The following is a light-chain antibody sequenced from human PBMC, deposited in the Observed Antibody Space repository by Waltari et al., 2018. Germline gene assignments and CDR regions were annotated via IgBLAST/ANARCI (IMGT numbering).Light chain of an antibody. CDR2: DVS. J-gene: IGKJ1*01. V-gene: IGKV3-11*01. CDR1: QSVSSY. Sequence: EIVLTQSPATLSLSPGARATLSCRASQSVSSYLAWYQQKPDQAPRLLIYDVSNRATGIPARFSGSGSGTDFTLTISSLEPEDFAVYYCQQRSNWPRTFGQGTKVEIK. CDR3: QQRSNWPRT.